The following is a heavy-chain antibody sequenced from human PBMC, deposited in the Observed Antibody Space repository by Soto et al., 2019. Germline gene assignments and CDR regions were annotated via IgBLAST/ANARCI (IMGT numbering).Heavy chain of an antibody. CDR3: ARYTLDDYGDYYYYGMDV. Sequence: ASVKVSCKASGGTFSSYAISWVRQAPGQGLEWMGGIIPILGTANYAQKFQGRVTITADESTSTAYMELSSLRSEDTAVYYCARYTLDDYGDYYYYGMDVWGQGTTVTVSS. D-gene: IGHD4-17*01. J-gene: IGHJ6*02. V-gene: IGHV1-69*13. CDR2: IIPILGTA. CDR1: GGTFSSYA.